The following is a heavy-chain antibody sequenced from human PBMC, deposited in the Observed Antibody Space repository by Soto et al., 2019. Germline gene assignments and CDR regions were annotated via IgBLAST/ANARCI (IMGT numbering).Heavy chain of an antibody. Sequence: ASVKVSCKVSGYTRTELSMHWVLQAPLKGLEWMGGFDPEDGETIYAQKFQGRVTMTEDTSTDTAYMELSSLRSEDTAVYYCATFYGYYDSSGSSPGYYYGMDVWGQGTTVTVSS. J-gene: IGHJ6*02. V-gene: IGHV1-24*01. D-gene: IGHD3-22*01. CDR1: GYTRTELS. CDR3: ATFYGYYDSSGSSPGYYYGMDV. CDR2: FDPEDGET.